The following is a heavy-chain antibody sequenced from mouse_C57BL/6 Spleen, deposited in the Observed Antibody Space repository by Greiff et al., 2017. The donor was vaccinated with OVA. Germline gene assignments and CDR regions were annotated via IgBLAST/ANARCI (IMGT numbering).Heavy chain of an antibody. CDR3: ARRGLYDYGSSPAWFAY. V-gene: IGHV1-55*01. CDR2: IYPGSGST. J-gene: IGHJ3*01. D-gene: IGHD1-1*01. Sequence: QVQLQQPGAELVKPGASVKMSCKASGYTFTSYWITWVKQRPGQGLEWIGDIYPGSGSTTYNEKFKGKATLTVDTSSSTAYMQLSSLTSEDSAVYYCARRGLYDYGSSPAWFAYWGQGTLVTVSA. CDR1: GYTFTSYW.